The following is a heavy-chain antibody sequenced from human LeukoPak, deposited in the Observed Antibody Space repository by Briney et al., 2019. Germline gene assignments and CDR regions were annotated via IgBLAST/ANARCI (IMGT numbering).Heavy chain of an antibody. CDR3: ARDLDDSSGYYYRPRAFDI. J-gene: IGHJ3*02. V-gene: IGHV1-2*06. CDR1: GYTFTGYY. CDR2: INPNSGGT. D-gene: IGHD3-22*01. Sequence: ASVEVSCKASGYTFTGYYMHWVRQAPGQGLEWMGRINPNSGGTNYAQKFQGRVTMTRDTSISTAYMELSRLRSDDTAVYYCARDLDDSSGYYYRPRAFDIWGQGTIVTVSS.